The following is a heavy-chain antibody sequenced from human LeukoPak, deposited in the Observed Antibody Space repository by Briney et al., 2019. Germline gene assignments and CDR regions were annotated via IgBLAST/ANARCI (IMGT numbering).Heavy chain of an antibody. J-gene: IGHJ4*02. V-gene: IGHV3-7*01. Sequence: GGSLRLSCAASGFTFSSYWMSWVRQAPGRGLEWVANIKQDGSEKYYVDSVKGRFTISRDNAKNSLYLQMDGLTADDTGVYYCVRPYHDDSPTDWGRGTLVTVSS. CDR3: VRPYHDDSPTD. D-gene: IGHD3-3*01. CDR1: GFTFSSYW. CDR2: IKQDGSEK.